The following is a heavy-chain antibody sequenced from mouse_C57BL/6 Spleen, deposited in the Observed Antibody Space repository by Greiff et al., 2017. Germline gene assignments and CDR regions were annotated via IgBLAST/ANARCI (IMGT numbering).Heavy chain of an antibody. J-gene: IGHJ2*01. CDR1: GYAFSSYW. CDR2: IYPGDGDT. D-gene: IGHD1-1*01. Sequence: QVQLQQSGAELVKPGASVKISCKASGYAFSSYWMNWVKQRPGKGLEWIGQIYPGDGDTNYNGKFKGKATLTADKSSSTAYMQLSSLTSEDSAVYFCAITTVVAHFNYWGQGTTLTVSS. V-gene: IGHV1-80*01. CDR3: AITTVVAHFNY.